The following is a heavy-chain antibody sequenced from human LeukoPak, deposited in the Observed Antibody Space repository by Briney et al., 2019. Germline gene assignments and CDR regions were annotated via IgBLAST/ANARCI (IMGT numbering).Heavy chain of an antibody. V-gene: IGHV4-34*01. J-gene: IGHJ4*02. CDR1: SLSGYY. CDR2: IHQSGHT. Sequence: KASETLSLTCGSLSGYYWSWIRQPPGKGLEWIGQIHQSGHTIYNPSLMSRVTISIDTSKNQFSLILSSVTAADTAVYYCARHGGYYFDHWGQGTLVTVSS. D-gene: IGHD3-16*01. CDR3: ARHGGYYFDH.